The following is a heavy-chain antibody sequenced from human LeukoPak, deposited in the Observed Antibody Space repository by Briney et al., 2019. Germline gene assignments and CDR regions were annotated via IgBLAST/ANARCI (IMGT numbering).Heavy chain of an antibody. J-gene: IGHJ1*01. CDR2: ISETSRKT. CDR1: GFTFNIYA. V-gene: IGHV3-23*01. CDR3: VQEARRDGYKLAPVAEH. D-gene: IGHD5-24*01. Sequence: PGGSLRLSCAAFGFTFNIYAMSWVRQAPEKGLEWVSAISETSRKTYYADPVKGRFTISRDNSKNTLYLQMNDLRDEDTAVYYCVQEARRDGYKLAPVAEHWGQGTLVTVSS.